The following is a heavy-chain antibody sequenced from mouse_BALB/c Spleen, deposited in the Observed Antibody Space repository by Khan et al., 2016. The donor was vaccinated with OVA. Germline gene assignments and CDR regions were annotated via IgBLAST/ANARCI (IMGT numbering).Heavy chain of an antibody. CDR2: IRNDGSN. J-gene: IGHJ3*01. CDR1: GYSITSGYY. D-gene: IGHD3-1*01. Sequence: EVQLQESGPGLVKPSQSLSLTCSVTGYSITSGYYWNWIRQFPGNKLEWMGYIRNDGSNNYNPSLKNRISITRDTSKNQFFLKLNAVTTEDTATYYCARGGSSGPAWFAYWGQGTLVTVSA. V-gene: IGHV3-6*02. CDR3: ARGGSSGPAWFAY.